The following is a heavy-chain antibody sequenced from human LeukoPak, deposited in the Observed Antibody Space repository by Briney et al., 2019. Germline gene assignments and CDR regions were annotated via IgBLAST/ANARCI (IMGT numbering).Heavy chain of an antibody. CDR3: ARDRYDSPFDY. J-gene: IGHJ4*02. CDR1: GFTFSDYY. CDR2: ISTGVTTI. Sequence: GGSLRLSCAASGFTFSDYYMSWIRQAPGKGLEWVSYISTGVTTIHYADSVKGRFTISRDNAKNSLYLQMNSLRAEDTAVYYCARDRYDSPFDYWGQGTLVTVSS. V-gene: IGHV3-11*04. D-gene: IGHD3-22*01.